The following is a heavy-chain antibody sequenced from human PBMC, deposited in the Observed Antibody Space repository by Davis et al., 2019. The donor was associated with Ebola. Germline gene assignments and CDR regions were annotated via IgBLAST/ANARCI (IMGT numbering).Heavy chain of an antibody. Sequence: GESLKIPCAASGFNFRSYGMHWVRQAPGKGLEWVAVISYDGSNKYYADSVKGRFTISRDNSKNTLYLQMNSLRDEDTAVYYCARVPIVATIRADYWGQGTLVTVSS. D-gene: IGHD5-12*01. CDR1: GFNFRSYG. V-gene: IGHV3-33*05. CDR2: ISYDGSNK. J-gene: IGHJ4*02. CDR3: ARVPIVATIRADY.